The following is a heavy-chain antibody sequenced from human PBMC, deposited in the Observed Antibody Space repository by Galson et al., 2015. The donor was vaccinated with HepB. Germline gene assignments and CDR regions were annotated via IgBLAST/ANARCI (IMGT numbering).Heavy chain of an antibody. V-gene: IGHV3-23*01. Sequence: SLRLSCAASGFTFSSYAMSWVRQAPGKGLEWVSAISGSGGSTYYADSVKGRFTISRDNSKNTLYLQMNSLRAEDTAVYYSAKADVQLRYRIYYFDYWGQGTLVTVSS. D-gene: IGHD3-9*01. CDR1: GFTFSSYA. CDR2: ISGSGGST. J-gene: IGHJ4*02. CDR3: AKADVQLRYRIYYFDY.